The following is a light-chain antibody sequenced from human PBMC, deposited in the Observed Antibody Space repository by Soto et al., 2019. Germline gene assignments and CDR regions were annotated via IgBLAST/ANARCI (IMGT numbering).Light chain of an antibody. V-gene: IGKV1-27*01. CDR3: QKYNNAAHT. Sequence: DIHMTQSPSSLSASVGDRVTITCRASQGIRNYLAWYQQKPGKVPKLLIYAASTLQSGVPSRFSGSGSGTDFTLTISSLQPEDVATYYCQKYNNAAHTFGGGTKVEI. CDR1: QGIRNY. J-gene: IGKJ4*01. CDR2: AAS.